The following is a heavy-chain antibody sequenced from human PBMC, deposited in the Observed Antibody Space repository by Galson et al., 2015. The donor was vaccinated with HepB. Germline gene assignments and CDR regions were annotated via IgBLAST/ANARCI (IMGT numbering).Heavy chain of an antibody. CDR3: ARDREVATSPRPPNDY. D-gene: IGHD5-12*01. J-gene: IGHJ4*02. CDR1: GYTFTSYA. V-gene: IGHV1-3*01. CDR2: INAGNGNT. Sequence: SVKVSCKASGYTFTSYAMHWVRQAPGQRLEWMGWINAGNGNTKYSQKFQGRVTITRDTSASTAYMELSSLRSEDTAVYYCARDREVATSPRPPNDYWGQGTLVTVSS.